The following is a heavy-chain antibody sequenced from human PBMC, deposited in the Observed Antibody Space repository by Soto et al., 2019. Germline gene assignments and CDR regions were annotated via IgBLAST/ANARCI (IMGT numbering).Heavy chain of an antibody. V-gene: IGHV3-7*05. D-gene: IGHD3-22*01. J-gene: IGHJ4*02. Sequence: PGGSLRLSCAASGFTFSSYWMSWVRQAPGKGLEWVANIKQDGSEKYYVDSVKGRFTISRDNAKNSLYLQMNSLRAEDTAVYYCARERGYYYDSSGYYYIALASYFDYWGQGTLVTVSS. CDR3: ARERGYYYDSSGYYYIALASYFDY. CDR2: IKQDGSEK. CDR1: GFTFSSYW.